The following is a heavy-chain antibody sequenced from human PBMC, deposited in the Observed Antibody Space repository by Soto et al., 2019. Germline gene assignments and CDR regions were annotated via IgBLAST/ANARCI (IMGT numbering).Heavy chain of an antibody. CDR3: ERDVVFSSSEFDP. CDR1: GFIFSIDW. V-gene: IGHV3-74*01. Sequence: GGSLSLSCAASGFIFSIDWMHWARQAPGKGLVWVARINSDGSDTRYADSVKGRFIISRDNAKSTLYLQMNSLTAEDTAVYYCERDVVFSSSEFDPWGQGTLVTVSS. D-gene: IGHD6-6*01. CDR2: INSDGSDT. J-gene: IGHJ5*02.